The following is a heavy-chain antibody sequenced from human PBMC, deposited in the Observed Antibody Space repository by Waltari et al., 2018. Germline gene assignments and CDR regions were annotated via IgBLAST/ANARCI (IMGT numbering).Heavy chain of an antibody. D-gene: IGHD2-21*01. J-gene: IGHJ6*02. Sequence: QVQLVQSGAEVKKPGASVKISCKTSEHTFTSSYIHWVRQAPGQGLEWMGIINPSGGSTIYAQKFQGRVTMTRDTSTSTVYMELSSLRSDDTAVYYCALDTGALWMDVWGQGTTVTVSS. V-gene: IGHV1-46*01. CDR3: ALDTGALWMDV. CDR2: INPSGGST. CDR1: EHTFTSSY.